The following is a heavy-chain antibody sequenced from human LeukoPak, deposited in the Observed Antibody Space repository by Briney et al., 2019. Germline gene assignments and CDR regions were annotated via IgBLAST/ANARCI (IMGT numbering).Heavy chain of an antibody. Sequence: ASVKVSCKASGYTFTGYYMHWVRQAPGQGLEWMGWINPNSGGTNYAQKFQGRVTMTRDTSISTAYMELSRLRSDDTAVYYCARVCGGDCPHAFDIWGQGTMVTVSS. J-gene: IGHJ3*02. CDR3: ARVCGGDCPHAFDI. CDR1: GYTFTGYY. V-gene: IGHV1-2*02. D-gene: IGHD2-21*02. CDR2: INPNSGGT.